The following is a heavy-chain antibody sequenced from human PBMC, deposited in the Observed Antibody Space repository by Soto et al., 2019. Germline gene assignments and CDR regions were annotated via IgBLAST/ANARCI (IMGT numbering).Heavy chain of an antibody. D-gene: IGHD2-2*03. J-gene: IGHJ6*03. CDR1: GYTFTSYG. V-gene: IGHV1-18*01. Sequence: QVQLVQSGAEVKKPGASVKVSCKASGYTFTSYGISWVRQAPGQGLEWMGWISAYNGNTNDAQKLQGRVTMTTDTSTSTAYMELRSLRSDDTAVYYCAGVSGYCSSTSCRVDYMDVWGKGTTVTVSS. CDR3: AGVSGYCSSTSCRVDYMDV. CDR2: ISAYNGNT.